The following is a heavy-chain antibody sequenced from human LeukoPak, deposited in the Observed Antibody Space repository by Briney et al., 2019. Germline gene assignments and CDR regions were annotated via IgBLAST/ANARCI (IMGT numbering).Heavy chain of an antibody. J-gene: IGHJ3*02. D-gene: IGHD1-26*01. V-gene: IGHV4-34*01. CDR2: INHSGST. CDR1: GGSFSGYY. CDR3: AVGLLPDAFDI. Sequence: RTSETLSLTCAVYGGSFSGYYWSWIRQPPGKGLEWIGEINHSGSTNYNPSLKGRVPISVDTSKNQFSLKLSSVTAADTAVYYCAVGLLPDAFDIWGQGTMVTVSS.